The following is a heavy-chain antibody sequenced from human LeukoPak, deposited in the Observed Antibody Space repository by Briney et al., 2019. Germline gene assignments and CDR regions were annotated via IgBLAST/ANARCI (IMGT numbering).Heavy chain of an antibody. CDR1: GGSVSSGSYY. Sequence: SETLSLTCTVSGGSVSSGSYYWSWIRQPPGKGLEWIGYVYYTGNSNCNPSLESRITISIDTSKNQFSLKLSSVTAADTAMYYCARDTGHCSGGSCYHNYFDYWGQGTLVTVSS. CDR3: ARDTGHCSGGSCYHNYFDY. CDR2: VYYTGNS. V-gene: IGHV4-61*01. J-gene: IGHJ4*02. D-gene: IGHD2-15*01.